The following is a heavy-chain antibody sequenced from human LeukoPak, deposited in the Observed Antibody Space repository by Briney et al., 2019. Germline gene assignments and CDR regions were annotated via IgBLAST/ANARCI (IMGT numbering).Heavy chain of an antibody. J-gene: IGHJ4*02. CDR3: AKGGSSSWPTFDY. V-gene: IGHV3-23*01. Sequence: GGSLRLSCAASGFTFSTYAMSWVRQAPGRGLEWVSTISGSDGTTYYADSVKGRFTISRDNSQNTLYLQMIGLTAEDTALYHCAKGGSSSWPTFDYWGQGTMVTVSS. D-gene: IGHD6-13*01. CDR2: ISGSDGTT. CDR1: GFTFSTYA.